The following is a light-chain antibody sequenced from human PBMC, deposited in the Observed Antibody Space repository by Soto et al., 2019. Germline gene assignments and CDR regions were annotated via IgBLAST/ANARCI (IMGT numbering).Light chain of an antibody. CDR1: QSISSY. V-gene: IGKV3-11*01. J-gene: IGKJ2*01. CDR3: QQRGTGKYT. CDR2: DAS. Sequence: EIVLTQSPAPLSLSPGERATLSCRASQSISSYLAWYQQKPGQAPRLLIYDASNRATGIPARFSGSGSGTDFTRTISSLEPEDFAVYYCQQRGTGKYTFGQGTKLEIK.